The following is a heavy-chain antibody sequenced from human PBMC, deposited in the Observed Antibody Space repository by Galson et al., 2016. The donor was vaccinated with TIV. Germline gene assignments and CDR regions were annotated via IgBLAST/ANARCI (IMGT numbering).Heavy chain of an antibody. J-gene: IGHJ3*02. CDR3: ARDRDYYDSSSYSPDAFDM. V-gene: IGHV1-3*01. CDR1: GYTFTTYA. CDR2: INAGNGDA. D-gene: IGHD3-22*01. Sequence: SVKVSCKASGYTFTTYAIHWVRQAPGHGLEWMGWINAGNGDAKYSQKFQGRVTISRDTSASTAYMELSSLTSEDTAVYYCARDRDYYDSSSYSPDAFDMWGQGTMVTVSS.